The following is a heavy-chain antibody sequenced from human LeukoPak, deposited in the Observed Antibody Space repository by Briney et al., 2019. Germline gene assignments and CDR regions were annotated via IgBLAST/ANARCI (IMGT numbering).Heavy chain of an antibody. V-gene: IGHV4-59*08. D-gene: IGHD1-26*01. CDR3: ARLSGLLRYWYFDL. CDR1: GGSISGYY. CDR2: IYYSGST. J-gene: IGHJ2*01. Sequence: PSETLSLTCTVSGGSISGYYWTWIRQPPGKGLEWIGYIYYSGSTNYNPFLKSRVTISVDTSKNQFSLKLSSVTAADTAVYYCARLSGLLRYWYFDLWGRGTLVTVSS.